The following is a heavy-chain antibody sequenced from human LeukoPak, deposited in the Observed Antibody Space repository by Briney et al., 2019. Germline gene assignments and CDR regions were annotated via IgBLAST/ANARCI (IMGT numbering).Heavy chain of an antibody. CDR2: IYYSGST. Sequence: SETLSLTCTVSGGSISSHYWSWIRQPPGKGLEWIGYIYYSGSTNYNPSLKSRVTISVDTSKNQFSLKLSSVTAADTAVYYCARGGIAARWGQGTLVTVSS. CDR1: GGSISSHY. J-gene: IGHJ4*02. D-gene: IGHD6-6*01. CDR3: ARGGIAAR. V-gene: IGHV4-59*11.